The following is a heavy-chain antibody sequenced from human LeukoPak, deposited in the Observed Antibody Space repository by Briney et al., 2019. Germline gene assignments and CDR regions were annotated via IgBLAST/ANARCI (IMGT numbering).Heavy chain of an antibody. Sequence: GASVKVSCKASGYTFASYGISWVRQAPGQGLERMGWINPNSGGTNYAQKFQGRVTMTRDTSISTAYMELSRLRSDDTAVCYCASASGSSPYYYYYMDVWGKGTTVTVSS. CDR3: ASASGSSPYYYYYMDV. CDR2: INPNSGGT. CDR1: GYTFASYG. D-gene: IGHD3-10*01. V-gene: IGHV1-2*02. J-gene: IGHJ6*03.